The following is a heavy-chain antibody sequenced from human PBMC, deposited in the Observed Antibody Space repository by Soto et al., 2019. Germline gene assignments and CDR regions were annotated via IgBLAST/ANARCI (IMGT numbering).Heavy chain of an antibody. CDR3: ARDRDY. Sequence: QVQLQESGPGLVKPSETLSLTCTVSGGSISSYYWSWIRQPPGKGLEWIGYIYYTGSTNYNPSLXRLXTTPVDTSTNQFSLKLSSVTAADTAVYYCARDRDYWGQGTLVTVSS. CDR2: IYYTGST. CDR1: GGSISSYY. V-gene: IGHV4-59*01. J-gene: IGHJ4*02.